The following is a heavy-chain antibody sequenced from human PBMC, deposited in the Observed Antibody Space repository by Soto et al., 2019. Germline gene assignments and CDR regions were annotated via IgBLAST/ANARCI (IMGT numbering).Heavy chain of an antibody. CDR3: ARDRYGGYDFDY. CDR2: VAQSSYT. J-gene: IGHJ4*02. V-gene: IGHV4-4*02. CDR1: SGSITSSNW. Sequence: QVQLQESGPGLVKPSETLSLTCTVSSGSITSSNWWSWVRQSPGKGLEWIGEVAQSSYTNCIPTRKSRITISLDKSRNRFSLRLTTVNAADASLYYCARDRYGGYDFDYWGQGTLVTVSS. D-gene: IGHD5-12*01.